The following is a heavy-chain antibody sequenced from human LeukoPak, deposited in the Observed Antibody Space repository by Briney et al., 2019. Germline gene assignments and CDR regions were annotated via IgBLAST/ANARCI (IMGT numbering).Heavy chain of an antibody. CDR1: GYTFTSYY. CDR2: IYPGGGST. D-gene: IGHD2-8*01. CDR3: ARSYGDVVLFDY. V-gene: IGHV1-46*01. Sequence: AASVKVSCKASGYTFTSYYIHWVRQAPGQGLEWMGIIYPGGGSTSYAQKLQGRVTMTTDTSTSTAYMELRSLRSDDTAVYYCARSYGDVVLFDYWGQGTLVTVSS. J-gene: IGHJ4*02.